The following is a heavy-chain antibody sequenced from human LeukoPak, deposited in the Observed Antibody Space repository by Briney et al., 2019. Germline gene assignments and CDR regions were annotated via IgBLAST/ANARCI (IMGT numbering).Heavy chain of an antibody. CDR2: ISTSSDTM. CDR1: GFTFTWYS. D-gene: IGHD2-2*01. V-gene: IGHV3-48*01. Sequence: GGSLRLSCAASGFTFTWYSLNWVRQAPGKGLEWVSYISTSSDTMHYADSVKGRFTISRDNAKSSLYLQMNSLRAEDTAVYYCARLKLLWSNYFDYWGQGTLVTVSS. CDR3: ARLKLLWSNYFDY. J-gene: IGHJ4*02.